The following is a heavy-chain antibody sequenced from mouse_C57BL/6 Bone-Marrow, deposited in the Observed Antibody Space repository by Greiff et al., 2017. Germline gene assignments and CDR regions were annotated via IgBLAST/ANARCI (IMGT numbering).Heavy chain of an antibody. D-gene: IGHD2-3*01. V-gene: IGHV14-4*01. CDR2: IDPGIGGT. J-gene: IGHJ2*01. CDR1: GFNIKDDY. Sequence: VQLQQSGAELVRPGASVKLSCTASGFNIKDDYIHWVKQRPEQGLEWIGWIDPGIGGTNYASKFQGKATITADTSSNTAYLHLSSLTSEDTAVYYCSSFDGNSFDFWGQGTPLTVAS. CDR3: SSFDGNSFDF.